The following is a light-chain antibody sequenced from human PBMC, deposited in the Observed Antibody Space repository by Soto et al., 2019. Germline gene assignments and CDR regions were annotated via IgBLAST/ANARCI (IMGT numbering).Light chain of an antibody. V-gene: IGKV1-5*03. CDR2: KAS. J-gene: IGKJ1*01. CDR1: QTVSSW. CDR3: QHYNSYSEA. Sequence: DIQMTQSPSTLSGSLGDRVTFPCRASQTVSSWLAWYQQKTGKAPKLLIYKASTLKSGVPSRFSGSGSGTEFTLTISSLQPDDFATDYCQHYNSYSEAFGQGTKVDI.